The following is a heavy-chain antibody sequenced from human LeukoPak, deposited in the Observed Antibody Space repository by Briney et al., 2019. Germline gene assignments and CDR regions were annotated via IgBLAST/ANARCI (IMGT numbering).Heavy chain of an antibody. CDR1: GYTFTSND. CDR3: ASRALKIVGATTLWVYYFDY. J-gene: IGHJ4*02. D-gene: IGHD1-26*01. V-gene: IGHV1-69*13. CDR2: IIPIFGTA. Sequence: GASVKVSCKASGYTFTSNDINWVRQAPGQGLEWMGGIIPIFGTANYVQKFQGRVTITADESTSTAYMELSSLRSEDTAVYYCASRALKIVGATTLWVYYFDYWGQGTLVTVSS.